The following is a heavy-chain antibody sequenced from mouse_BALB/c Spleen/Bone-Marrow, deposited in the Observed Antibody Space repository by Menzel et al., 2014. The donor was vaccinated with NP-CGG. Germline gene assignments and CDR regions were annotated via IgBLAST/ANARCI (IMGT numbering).Heavy chain of an antibody. Sequence: QVQLQQSGAELVRPGASVKLSCKASGYTFTSYWMHCVKLRPGQGFEWIGEINPSNGDTNYNEKFKRKATLTVDKSSSTAYMQLSSLTSEDSAVYYCTNYGYDWGQGTALTVSS. CDR1: GYTFTSYW. D-gene: IGHD1-2*01. J-gene: IGHJ2*01. V-gene: IGHV1S16*01. CDR2: INPSNGDT. CDR3: TNYGYD.